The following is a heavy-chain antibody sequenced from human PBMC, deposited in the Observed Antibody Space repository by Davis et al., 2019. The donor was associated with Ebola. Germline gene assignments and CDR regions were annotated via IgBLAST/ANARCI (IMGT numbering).Heavy chain of an antibody. CDR3: ASSSSTSCYGWLDY. Sequence: SVKVSCKASGYTFTYRYLHWVRQAPGQALEWMGWITPFNGNTNYAQKFQDRVTITRDRSMSTAYMELSSLRSEDTAMYYCASSSSTSCYGWLDYWGQGTLVTVSS. V-gene: IGHV1-45*02. CDR2: ITPFNGNT. J-gene: IGHJ4*02. D-gene: IGHD2-2*01. CDR1: GYTFTYRY.